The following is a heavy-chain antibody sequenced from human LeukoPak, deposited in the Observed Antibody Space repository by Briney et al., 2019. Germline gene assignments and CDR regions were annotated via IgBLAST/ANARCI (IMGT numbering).Heavy chain of an antibody. CDR3: ARDATMVPLYYYYYMDV. CDR1: GFTFSDYY. J-gene: IGHJ6*03. CDR2: ISSSGTSI. D-gene: IGHD3-10*01. V-gene: IGHV3-11*04. Sequence: PGGSLRLSCAASGFTFSDYYMSWIRQAPGKGLEWVSFISSSGTSIYYADSVQGRFTLSRDNAKNSLSLQMNSLRAEDTAVYYCARDATMVPLYYYYYMDVWGKGTTVTVSS.